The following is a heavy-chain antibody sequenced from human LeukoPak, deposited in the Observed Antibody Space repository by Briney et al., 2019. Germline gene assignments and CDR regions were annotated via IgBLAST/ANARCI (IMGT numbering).Heavy chain of an antibody. CDR2: ISYDGSNK. D-gene: IGHD3-16*02. CDR3: ARGVSYDYVWGSYRAGAFDI. J-gene: IGHJ3*02. Sequence: GGSLRLSCAASGFTFSSYAMHWVRQAPGKGLEWVAGISYDGSNKYYADSVKGRFTISRDNSKNTLYLQMNSLRAEDTAVYYCARGVSYDYVWGSYRAGAFDIWGQGTMVTVSS. CDR1: GFTFSSYA. V-gene: IGHV3-30*04.